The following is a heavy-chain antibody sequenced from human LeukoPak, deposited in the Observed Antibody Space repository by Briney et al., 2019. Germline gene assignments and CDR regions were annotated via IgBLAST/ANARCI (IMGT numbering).Heavy chain of an antibody. V-gene: IGHV3-30*18. J-gene: IGHJ4*02. CDR2: ISYDGSNK. CDR3: AKERYDFWSGYYISYYFDY. D-gene: IGHD3-3*01. Sequence: PGGSLRLSCAASGFTFSSYGMHWVRQAPGKGLEWVAVISYDGSNKYYADSVKGRFTISRDKSKNTLYLQMNSLRAEDTAVYYCAKERYDFWSGYYISYYFDYWGQGTLVTVSS. CDR1: GFTFSSYG.